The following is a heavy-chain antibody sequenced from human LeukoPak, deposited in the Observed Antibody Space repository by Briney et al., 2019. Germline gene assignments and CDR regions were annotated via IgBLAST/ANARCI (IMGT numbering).Heavy chain of an antibody. J-gene: IGHJ4*02. CDR2: IKQDGSEK. CDR3: ARDLPVVAPAAEKGDDY. D-gene: IGHD2-2*01. V-gene: IGHV3-7*01. CDR1: GFTFSSYW. Sequence: PGGSLRLSCAASGFTFSSYWMSWVRQAPGKGLEWVANIKQDGSEKYYVDSVKGRFTISRDNAKNSLYLQMNSLRAEDTAVYYCARDLPVVAPAAEKGDDYWGQGTLVTVSS.